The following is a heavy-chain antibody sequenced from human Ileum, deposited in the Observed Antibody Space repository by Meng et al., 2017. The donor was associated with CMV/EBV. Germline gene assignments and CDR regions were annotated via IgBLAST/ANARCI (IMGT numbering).Heavy chain of an antibody. Sequence: QGQMVQSGAEVKNPGASVKVSCKASGYSFSDYYINWVRQAPGQGLDWMGWINPNSGTTNYAQKFHDRVTMTRDTSISTAYMELSRLRSDDTAVYYCARGNYDSSGFSPFDHWGQGTLVTVSS. CDR1: GYSFSDYY. CDR3: ARGNYDSSGFSPFDH. V-gene: IGHV1-2*02. CDR2: INPNSGTT. D-gene: IGHD3-22*01. J-gene: IGHJ4*02.